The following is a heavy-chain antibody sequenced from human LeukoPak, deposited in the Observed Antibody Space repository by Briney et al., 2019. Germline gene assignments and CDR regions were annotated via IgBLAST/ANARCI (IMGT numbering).Heavy chain of an antibody. CDR2: VSYDGSNK. Sequence: GGSLRLSCGASGFTFSSYGMHWVRQAPGKGLEWVAVVSYDGSNKHYADSVKGRFTISRDNSKNTLYLEMNSLRAEDTALYYCARGTLKAAATDFDYWGQGTLVTVSS. CDR1: GFTFSSYG. V-gene: IGHV3-30*03. D-gene: IGHD6-13*01. J-gene: IGHJ4*02. CDR3: ARGTLKAAATDFDY.